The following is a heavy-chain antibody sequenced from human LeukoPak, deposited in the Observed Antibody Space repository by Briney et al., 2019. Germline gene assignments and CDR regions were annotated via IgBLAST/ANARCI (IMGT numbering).Heavy chain of an antibody. D-gene: IGHD5-12*01. Sequence: PSETLSLTCAIYGGSFSGYYWSWIRQPPGKGLEWIGEINHSGSTNYNPSLKSRVTISVDTSKNQFSLKLSSVTAADTAVYYCARDPPYGGYSLGYYYGMDVWGQGTTVTVSS. CDR1: GGSFSGYY. CDR2: INHSGST. J-gene: IGHJ6*02. V-gene: IGHV4-34*01. CDR3: ARDPPYGGYSLGYYYGMDV.